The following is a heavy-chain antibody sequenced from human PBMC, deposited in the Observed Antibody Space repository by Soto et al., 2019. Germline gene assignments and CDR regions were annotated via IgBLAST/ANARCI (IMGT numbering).Heavy chain of an antibody. CDR2: ISYDGSNK. V-gene: IGHV3-30*18. D-gene: IGHD5-18*01. CDR3: AKDGYGQNWYFDL. J-gene: IGHJ2*01. Sequence: QVQLVESGGGVVQPGRSLRLSCAASGFTFSSYGMHWVRQAPGKGLEWVAVISYDGSNKYYADSVKGRITISRDTSKNTLYLQMNSLRAEDTAVYYCAKDGYGQNWYFDLWGRGTLVTVSS. CDR1: GFTFSSYG.